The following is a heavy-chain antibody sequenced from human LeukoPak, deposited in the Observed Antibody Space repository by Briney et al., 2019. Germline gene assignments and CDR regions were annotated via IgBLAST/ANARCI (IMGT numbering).Heavy chain of an antibody. CDR1: GLTFSSYS. J-gene: IGHJ4*02. CDR2: ISSSSSYI. V-gene: IGHV3-21*01. Sequence: GGSLRLSCAASGLTFSSYSMNWVRQAPGKGLEWVSSISSSSSYIYYADSVKGRFTISRDNAKNSLYLQMNSLRAEDTAVYYCASAAVAGRNYWGQGTLVTVSS. CDR3: ASAAVAGRNY. D-gene: IGHD6-19*01.